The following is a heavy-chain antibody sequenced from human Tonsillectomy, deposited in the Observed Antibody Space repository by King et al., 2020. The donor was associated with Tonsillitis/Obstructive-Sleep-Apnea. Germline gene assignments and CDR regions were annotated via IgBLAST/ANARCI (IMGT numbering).Heavy chain of an antibody. V-gene: IGHV5-51*04. J-gene: IGHJ4*01. CDR3: ARPSYYYATSEPDHIDY. CDR1: GDRFTSDW. D-gene: IGHD3-22*01. CDR2: IDPGDGDT. Sequence: GGGREISWRGCGDRFTSDWSGGVRQMRGKGLEWMGRIDPGDGDTRDSPSFQGEVTISDKKPISTAYLQWSSLKASDNAMYYCARPSYYYATSEPDHIDYWGQGTLVTVSS.